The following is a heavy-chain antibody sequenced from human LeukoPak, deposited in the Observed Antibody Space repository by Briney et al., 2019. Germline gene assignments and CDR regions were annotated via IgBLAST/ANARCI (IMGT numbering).Heavy chain of an antibody. V-gene: IGHV3-74*01. Sequence: GGSLRLSCAASGFTFSSYWIHWVRQVPGKGLVWVSRIHGDGRTTTYADSVKGRFTISRDNAKNTLYLQMNSLRAEDTAVYYCARGGDYPFDYWGQGTLVTVSS. CDR3: ARGGDYPFDY. CDR2: IHGDGRTT. D-gene: IGHD4-17*01. J-gene: IGHJ4*02. CDR1: GFTFSSYW.